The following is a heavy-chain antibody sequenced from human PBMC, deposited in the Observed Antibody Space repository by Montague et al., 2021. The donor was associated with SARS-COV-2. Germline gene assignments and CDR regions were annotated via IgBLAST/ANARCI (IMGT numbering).Heavy chain of an antibody. J-gene: IGHJ3*02. Sequence: SLRLSCAASGFTFSNYDMNWVRQAPGKGPEWISYISTSAYTTSYEGSVKGRFTISRDNGKNSLYPQMNSLRVEDTAVYYCTRDYRSIVGDGLDIWGQGTKVTVSS. CDR2: ISTSAYTT. CDR3: TRDYRSIVGDGLDI. CDR1: GFTFSNYD. D-gene: IGHD3-16*02. V-gene: IGHV3-48*03.